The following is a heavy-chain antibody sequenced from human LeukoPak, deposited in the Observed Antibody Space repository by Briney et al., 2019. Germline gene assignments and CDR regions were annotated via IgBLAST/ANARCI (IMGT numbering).Heavy chain of an antibody. Sequence: GGSLRLSCAASGFTFSSYWMSWVRQAPGKGLEWVANIKQDGSEKYYVDSVKGRFTISRDNAKNSLYLQMNSLKASDTAMYYCARHADYGGNFGYWGQGTLVTVSS. CDR1: GFTFSSYW. V-gene: IGHV3-7*03. CDR3: ARHADYGGNFGY. CDR2: IKQDGSEK. D-gene: IGHD4-23*01. J-gene: IGHJ4*02.